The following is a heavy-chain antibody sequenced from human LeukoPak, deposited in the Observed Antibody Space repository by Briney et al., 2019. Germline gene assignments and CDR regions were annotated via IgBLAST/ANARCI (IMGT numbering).Heavy chain of an antibody. D-gene: IGHD3-22*01. CDR3: ALDSSGYYYRGVDY. CDR1: GYSFINYW. Sequence: GESLKISCKGYGYSFINYWIGWVRQMPGEGLEWMGIIYPGDSDTRYSPSFQGQVTISADKSINTAYLQWSSLKASDTAMYYCALDSSGYYYRGVDYWGQGTLVTVSS. J-gene: IGHJ4*02. CDR2: IYPGDSDT. V-gene: IGHV5-51*01.